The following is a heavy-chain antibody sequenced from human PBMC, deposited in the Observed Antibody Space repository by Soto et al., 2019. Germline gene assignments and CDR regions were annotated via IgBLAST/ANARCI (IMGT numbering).Heavy chain of an antibody. CDR3: ARDHDFGYISD. V-gene: IGHV1-18*01. CDR2: ISPYNGNT. D-gene: IGHD3-3*01. J-gene: IGHJ1*01. Sequence: QVQLVQSGAEVKKPGASVKVSCKASGYTFTTYGITWVRQAPGQGPEWMGWISPYNGNTNYAQIFRDRVTMTTDSSTDTAYMELRSLRSDDTAVYYCARDHDFGYISDWGQGTLVTVSS. CDR1: GYTFTTYG.